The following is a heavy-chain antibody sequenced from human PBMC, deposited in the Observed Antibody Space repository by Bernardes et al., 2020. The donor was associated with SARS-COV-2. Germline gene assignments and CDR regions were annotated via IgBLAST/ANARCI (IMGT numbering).Heavy chain of an antibody. CDR2: IYPGDSET. V-gene: IGHV5-51*01. J-gene: IGHJ5*02. Sequence: GEALTISCKGSGYSFTSYWIGWVRQMPGTGLDWMGIIYPGDSETKYSPSFQGQVTISADKSISTAYLQWSSLKASDTAMYYCARPGGSYHEVTWGRGTLVTGSS. CDR3: ARPGGSYHEVT. CDR1: GYSFTSYW. D-gene: IGHD1-26*01.